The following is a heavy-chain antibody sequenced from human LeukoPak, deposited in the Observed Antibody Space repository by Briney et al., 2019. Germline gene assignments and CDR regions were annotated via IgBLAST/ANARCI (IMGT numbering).Heavy chain of an antibody. D-gene: IGHD4/OR15-4a*01. CDR1: GFTFTSYW. CDR2: IKQDGSEK. CDR3: ARGLTVDF. V-gene: IGHV3-7*04. Sequence: GGSLRLSCAVSGFTFTSYWMSWVRQAPGKGLEWVANIKQDGSEKYYVDSVKGRFTISRDNAKNSLYLQMNSLRADDTAVFYCARGLTVDFWGQGTLVTVSS. J-gene: IGHJ4*02.